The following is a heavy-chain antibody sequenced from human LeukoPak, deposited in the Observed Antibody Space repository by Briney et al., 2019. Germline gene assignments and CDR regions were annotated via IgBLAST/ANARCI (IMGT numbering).Heavy chain of an antibody. Sequence: ASVKVSCKASGYTFTSYYMHWVRQAPGHGLEWMGIINPSVGRTSYAQKFQRSVTMTTDTSTSTVYMKLRSIRSEDTAVYYCATSWTREDTAFDYWGQGPLVTVSS. CDR1: GYTFTSYY. CDR3: ATSWTREDTAFDY. V-gene: IGHV1-46*01. CDR2: INPSVGRT. J-gene: IGHJ4*02. D-gene: IGHD5-18*01.